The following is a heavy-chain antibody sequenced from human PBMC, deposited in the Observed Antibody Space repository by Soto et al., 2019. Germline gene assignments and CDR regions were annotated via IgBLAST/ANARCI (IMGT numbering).Heavy chain of an antibody. Sequence: PGGSLRLSCAASGFTFSGSAMHWVRQASGKGLEWVGRIRSKANSYATAYAASVKGRFTISRDDSKNTAYLQMNSLKTEDTAVYYCTSATPDYYGSGSRNWFDPWGQGTLVTVSS. V-gene: IGHV3-73*01. CDR1: GFTFSGSA. J-gene: IGHJ5*02. CDR2: IRSKANSYAT. CDR3: TSATPDYYGSGSRNWFDP. D-gene: IGHD3-10*01.